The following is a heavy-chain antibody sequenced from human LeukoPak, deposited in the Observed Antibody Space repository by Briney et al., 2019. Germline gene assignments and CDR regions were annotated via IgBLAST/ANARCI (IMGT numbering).Heavy chain of an antibody. Sequence: ASVKVSCKASGYTFISYGISWVRQAPGQGLEWMGWINPNSGGTNYAQKFQGRVTMTRDTSISTAYMELSRLRSDDTAVYYCARELHHDAFDIWGQGTMVTVSS. D-gene: IGHD5-24*01. J-gene: IGHJ3*02. CDR3: ARELHHDAFDI. V-gene: IGHV1-2*02. CDR1: GYTFISYG. CDR2: INPNSGGT.